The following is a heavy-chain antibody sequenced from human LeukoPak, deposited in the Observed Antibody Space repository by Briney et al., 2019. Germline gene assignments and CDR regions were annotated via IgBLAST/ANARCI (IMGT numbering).Heavy chain of an antibody. V-gene: IGHV4-59*12. CDR2: IYYSGST. Sequence: SGTLSLTCTVSGGSISSYYWSWIRQPPGKGLEWIGYIYYSGSTNYNPSLKSRVTISVDTSKNQFSLKVTSVTAADTAVYFCARESYYDNSAYYCVDHWGQGSLVTVSS. CDR3: ARESYYDNSAYYCVDH. D-gene: IGHD3-22*01. J-gene: IGHJ4*02. CDR1: GGSISSYY.